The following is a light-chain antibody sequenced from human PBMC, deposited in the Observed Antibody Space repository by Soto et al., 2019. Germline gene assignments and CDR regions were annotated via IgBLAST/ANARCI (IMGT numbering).Light chain of an antibody. J-gene: IGKJ1*01. V-gene: IGKV1-39*01. Sequence: DIQMTQSPSSLSASVGDRVTITCRASQSISSYLNWYQQRPGKAPNLLIYAASRLQSGVPSRFSGSGSGTDFTLTISSLQPEDLAVYYCQQYNNWGTFGQGTKVEIK. CDR3: QQYNNWGT. CDR1: QSISSY. CDR2: AAS.